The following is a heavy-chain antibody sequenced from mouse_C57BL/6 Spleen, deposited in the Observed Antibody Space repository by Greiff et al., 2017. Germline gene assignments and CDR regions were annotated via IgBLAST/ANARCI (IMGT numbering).Heavy chain of an antibody. Sequence: QVQLQQSGAELVMPGASVKLSCKASGYTFTSYWMHWVKQRPGQGLEWIGEIDPSDSYTNYNQKFKGKSTLTVDKSSSTAYMQLSSLTSEDSAVYYCARTLGRYYAMDYWGQGTSVTVSS. CDR1: GYTFTSYW. CDR2: IDPSDSYT. J-gene: IGHJ4*01. D-gene: IGHD3-3*01. V-gene: IGHV1-69*01. CDR3: ARTLGRYYAMDY.